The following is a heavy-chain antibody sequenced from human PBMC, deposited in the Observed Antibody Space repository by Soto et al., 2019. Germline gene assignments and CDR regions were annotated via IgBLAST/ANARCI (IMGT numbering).Heavy chain of an antibody. V-gene: IGHV1-2*02. J-gene: IGHJ4*02. D-gene: IGHD6-19*01. CDR1: GYTFTGYY. CDR2: INPNSGGT. Sequence: ASVKVSCKASGYTFTGYYMHWVRQAPGQGLEWMGWINPNSGGTNYAQKFQGRVTMTRDTSISTAYMELSRLRPDDTAVYYCARDLGSGWSFDYWGQGTLVTVSS. CDR3: ARDLGSGWSFDY.